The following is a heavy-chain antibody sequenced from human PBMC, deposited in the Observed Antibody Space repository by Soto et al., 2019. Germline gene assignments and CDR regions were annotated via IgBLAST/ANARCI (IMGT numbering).Heavy chain of an antibody. CDR2: ISPRDGSA. CDR1: GYTFITYA. Sequence: ASVKVSCKASGYTFITYAMYWVRQAPGQGLEWMGIISPRDGSATYAQKFQGRVTMTRDTSTGTVYMELSSLRSDDTAVYYCARGGGTLYYWG. CDR3: ARGGGTLYY. J-gene: IGHJ4*01. V-gene: IGHV1-46*01.